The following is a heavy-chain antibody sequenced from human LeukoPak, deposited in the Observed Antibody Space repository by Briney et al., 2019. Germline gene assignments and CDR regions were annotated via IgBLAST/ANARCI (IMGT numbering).Heavy chain of an antibody. J-gene: IGHJ4*02. CDR2: IYTSGST. Sequence: SETLSLTCTVSGGSISSYYWSWIRQPAGKGLEWIGRIYTSGSTNYNPSLKSRVTMSVDTSKNQFSLKLSSVTAADTAVDYCAREWGVTTVTQIDYWGQGTLVTVSS. CDR3: AREWGVTTVTQIDY. V-gene: IGHV4-4*07. CDR1: GGSISSYY. D-gene: IGHD4-11*01.